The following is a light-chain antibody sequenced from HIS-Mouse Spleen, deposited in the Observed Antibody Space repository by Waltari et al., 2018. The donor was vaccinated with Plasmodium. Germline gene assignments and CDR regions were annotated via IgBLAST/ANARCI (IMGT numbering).Light chain of an antibody. J-gene: IGKJ4*01. CDR3: QQRSNWPRVLT. CDR1: QSVSSD. CDR2: DAS. Sequence: EIVLTQSPATLSLSPGERAPLSCRASQSVSSDLAWYQQKPGQAPRLLIYDASNRATGIPARFSGSGSGTDFTLTISSLEPEDFAVYYCQQRSNWPRVLTFGGGTKVEIK. V-gene: IGKV3-11*01.